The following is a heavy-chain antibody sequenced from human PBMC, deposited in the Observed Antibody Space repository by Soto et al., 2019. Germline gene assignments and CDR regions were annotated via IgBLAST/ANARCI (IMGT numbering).Heavy chain of an antibody. V-gene: IGHV2-5*02. CDR1: GFSLSTSGVG. D-gene: IGHD3-10*01. J-gene: IGHJ4*02. Sequence: QITLKESGPTLVKPTQTLTLTSTFSGFSLSTSGVGVGWIRQPPGKALEWLALIYWDDDKRYSPSLKSRLTITKDTSKNQVVLTMTNMDPVDTATYYCAHWLWIGRDFDYWGQGTLVTVSS. CDR2: IYWDDDK. CDR3: AHWLWIGRDFDY.